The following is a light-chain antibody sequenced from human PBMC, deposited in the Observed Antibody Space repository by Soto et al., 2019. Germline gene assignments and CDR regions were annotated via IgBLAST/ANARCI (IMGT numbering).Light chain of an antibody. J-gene: IGLJ2*01. CDR2: DNY. CDR3: ASWDGSLIAVV. Sequence: QSALTQPPSVSAAPGQKVTISCSGSSSNIGNQYVSWYQQLPQTAPKLLIYDNYKRPSGIPDRFSGSKSGTSATLGIAGLQTGDEADYYCASWDGSLIAVVFGGGTKVTVL. V-gene: IGLV1-51*01. CDR1: SSNIGNQY.